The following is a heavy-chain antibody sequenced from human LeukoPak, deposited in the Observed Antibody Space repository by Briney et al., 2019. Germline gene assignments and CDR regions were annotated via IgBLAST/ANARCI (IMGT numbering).Heavy chain of an antibody. CDR1: GFSFTTYW. Sequence: GGSLRLSCGASGFSFTTYWMAWVRQAPGKGLEWVAVISYDGSNKYYADSVKGRFTISRDNSKNTLYLQMNSLRAEDTAVYYCAKSGGVTTTLGYWGQGTLVTVSS. CDR2: ISYDGSNK. V-gene: IGHV3-30*18. D-gene: IGHD4-17*01. CDR3: AKSGGVTTTLGY. J-gene: IGHJ4*02.